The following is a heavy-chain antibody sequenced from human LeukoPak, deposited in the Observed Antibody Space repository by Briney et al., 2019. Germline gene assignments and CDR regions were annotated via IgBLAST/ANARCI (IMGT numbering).Heavy chain of an antibody. CDR3: AREGGRYYYDSSGYPPFIDY. CDR2: INPNSGGT. J-gene: IGHJ4*02. CDR1: GYTFTGYY. V-gene: IGHV1-2*02. Sequence: ASVKVSCKASGYTFTGYYMHWVRQAPGQGLEWMGWINPNSGGTNYAQKFQGRVTMTRDTSISTAYMELSRLRSDDTAVYYCAREGGRYYYDSSGYPPFIDYWGQGTLVTVSS. D-gene: IGHD3-22*01.